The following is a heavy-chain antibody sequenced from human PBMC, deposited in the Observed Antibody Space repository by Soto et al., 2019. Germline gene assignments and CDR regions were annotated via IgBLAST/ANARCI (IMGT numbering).Heavy chain of an antibody. Sequence: QLQLQESGSVLLKPSQTLSHTCAVSGGSISSGGYSWRWIRQPPGKGLEWIGYIYHSGSTYYNPSLKSRVTISVDRSKNQFSLKLSSVTAADTAVYSCARVPDRWGQGTLVTVSS. CDR3: ARVPDR. CDR2: IYHSGST. V-gene: IGHV4-30-2*01. CDR1: GGSISSGGYS. D-gene: IGHD2-2*01. J-gene: IGHJ5*02.